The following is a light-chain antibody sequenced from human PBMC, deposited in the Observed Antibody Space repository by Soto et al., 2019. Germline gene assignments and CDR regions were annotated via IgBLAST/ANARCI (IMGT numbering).Light chain of an antibody. Sequence: QSALTQPPSASGSPGQSVAISCTGTSRDVGSFDSVAWYQHNPGKAPKLMIYDVSNRPSGVSSRFSGSKSGNTASLSISGLQTEDEANYYCSSFTTSSTLVFGTGTKVTVL. CDR3: SSFTTSSTLV. V-gene: IGLV2-14*01. J-gene: IGLJ1*01. CDR1: SRDVGSFDS. CDR2: DVS.